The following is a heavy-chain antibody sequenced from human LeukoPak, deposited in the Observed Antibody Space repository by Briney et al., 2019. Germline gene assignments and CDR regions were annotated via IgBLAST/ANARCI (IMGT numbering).Heavy chain of an antibody. CDR1: GFTFSSYA. V-gene: IGHV3-64*04. CDR3: AKEGRDIVVLPAAVNY. Sequence: GGSLRLSCSASGFTFSSYAMHWVRQAPGKGLEYVSAISSNGATTYYADSVKGRFTISRDNSKNTLYLQMNSLRAEDTAVYFCAKEGRDIVVLPAAVNYWGQGTLLTVSS. D-gene: IGHD2-2*01. CDR2: ISSNGATT. J-gene: IGHJ4*02.